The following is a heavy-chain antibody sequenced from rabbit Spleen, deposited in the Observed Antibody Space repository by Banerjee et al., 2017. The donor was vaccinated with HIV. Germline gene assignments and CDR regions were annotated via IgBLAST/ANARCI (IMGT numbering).Heavy chain of an antibody. CDR1: GVSLNDKDV. D-gene: IGHD1-1*01. CDR2: IYTSSGRT. Sequence: EQLGESGGGLVKPEGSLTLTCKASGVSLNDKDVMCWVRQAPGKGLEWIAYIYTSSGRTYYANWAKGRFTISKTSSTTVTLQMTSLTAADTATYFCARTPINDGRRLDLWGPGTLVTVS. CDR3: ARTPINDGRRLDL. V-gene: IGHV1S45*01. J-gene: IGHJ3*01.